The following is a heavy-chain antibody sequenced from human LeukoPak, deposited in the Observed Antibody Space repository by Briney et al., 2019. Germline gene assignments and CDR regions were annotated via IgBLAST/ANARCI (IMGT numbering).Heavy chain of an antibody. CDR1: GGSISSGSYY. J-gene: IGHJ5*02. V-gene: IGHV4-61*02. D-gene: IGHD3-10*01. CDR3: ARGNYGSGSFDP. CDR2: IYTSGST. Sequence: SQTLSLTCTVSGGSISSGSYYWSWIRQPAGKGLEWIGRIYTSGSTNYNPSLKSRVTISVDTSKNQFSLKLSSVTAADTAMYYCARGNYGSGSFDPWGQGTLVTVSS.